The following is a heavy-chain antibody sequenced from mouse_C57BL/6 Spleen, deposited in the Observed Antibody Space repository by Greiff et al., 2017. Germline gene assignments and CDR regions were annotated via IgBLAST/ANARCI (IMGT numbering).Heavy chain of an antibody. CDR2: IDPNSGGT. V-gene: IGHV1-72*01. J-gene: IGHJ4*01. Sequence: QVQLQQPGAELVKPGASVKLSCKASGYTFTSYWMHWVKQRPGRGLEWIGRIDPNSGGTKYNEKFKSKATLTVDKPSSTAYMQLSSLTSEDSAVYYCSTFYYGNYGYAMDYWGQGTSVTVSS. CDR1: GYTFTSYW. D-gene: IGHD2-1*01. CDR3: STFYYGNYGYAMDY.